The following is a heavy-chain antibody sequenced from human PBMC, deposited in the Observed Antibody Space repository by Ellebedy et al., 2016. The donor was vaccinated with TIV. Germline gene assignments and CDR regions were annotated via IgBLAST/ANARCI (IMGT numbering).Heavy chain of an antibody. D-gene: IGHD2-15*01. Sequence: GESLKISCKGSGDSFTNYWINWVRQMPGKGLEWMGRIDPRDSYTNYSPSFQCHVTISVDKSISTAYLQWSSLKASDTAMYYCASLTHCSGGSCYMGTCDIWGQGTMVTVSS. CDR2: IDPRDSYT. V-gene: IGHV5-10-1*01. J-gene: IGHJ3*02. CDR3: ASLTHCSGGSCYMGTCDI. CDR1: GDSFTNYW.